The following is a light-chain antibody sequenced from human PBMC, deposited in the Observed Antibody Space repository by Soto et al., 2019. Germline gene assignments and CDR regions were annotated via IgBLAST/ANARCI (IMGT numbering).Light chain of an antibody. CDR2: GAS. V-gene: IGKV3D-15*01. CDR3: QQRHNWLIT. Sequence: IVMTQSPATRSVSALEIATVSCMAGQNIHTNLAWYQQKPGQAPRLLIYGASTGATGLPARFSGSGSGTDFTLTISGLEPADLGVYYCQQRHNWLITFGQGTRLEIK. J-gene: IGKJ5*01. CDR1: QNIHTN.